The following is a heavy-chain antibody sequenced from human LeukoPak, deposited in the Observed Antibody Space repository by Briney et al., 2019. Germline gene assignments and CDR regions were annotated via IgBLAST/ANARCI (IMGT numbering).Heavy chain of an antibody. CDR2: IYYSGST. D-gene: IGHD5-12*01. CDR3: ARSGRGGYDKFDY. Sequence: SGTLSLTCTVSGGSISSSSYYWGWIRQPPGKGLEWIGSIYYSGSTYYNPSLKSRVTISVDTSKNQFSLKLSSVTAADTAVYYCARSGRGGYDKFDYWGQGTLVTVSS. CDR1: GGSISSSSYY. J-gene: IGHJ4*02. V-gene: IGHV4-39*01.